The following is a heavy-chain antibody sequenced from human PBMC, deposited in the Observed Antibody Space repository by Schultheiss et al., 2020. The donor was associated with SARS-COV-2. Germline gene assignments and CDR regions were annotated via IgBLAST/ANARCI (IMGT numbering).Heavy chain of an antibody. V-gene: IGHV4-38-2*01. D-gene: IGHD2-8*01. J-gene: IGHJ5*02. CDR1: GYSISSGYY. CDR3: AGSIVLMPPGWFDP. CDR2: IYHSGST. Sequence: SETLSLTCAVSGYSISSGYYWGWIRQPPGKGLEWIGSIYHSGSTYSNPSLKSRVTISVDTSKNQFSLKLSSVTAADTAVYYCAGSIVLMPPGWFDPWGQGTLVTVSS.